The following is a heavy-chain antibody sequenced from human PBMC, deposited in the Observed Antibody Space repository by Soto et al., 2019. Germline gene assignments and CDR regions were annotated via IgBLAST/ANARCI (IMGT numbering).Heavy chain of an antibody. J-gene: IGHJ5*02. CDR2: IYYSGST. Sequence: SETLSLTCTVSGGSISSYYWSWIRQPPGKGLEWIGYIYYSGSTNYNPSLKSRVTISVDTSKNQFSLKLSSVTAADTAVYYCARHPLDIVAEGWFDPWGQGTLVTVSS. D-gene: IGHD2-2*03. CDR1: GGSISSYY. CDR3: ARHPLDIVAEGWFDP. V-gene: IGHV4-59*08.